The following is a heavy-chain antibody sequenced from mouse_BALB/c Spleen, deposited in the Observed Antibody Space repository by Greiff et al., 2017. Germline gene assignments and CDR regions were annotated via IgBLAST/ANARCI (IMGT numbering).Heavy chain of an antibody. CDR1: GFTFSSYT. CDR2: ISNGGGST. J-gene: IGHJ4*01. D-gene: IGHD3-1*01. V-gene: IGHV5-12-2*01. Sequence: EVKVVESGGGLVQPGGSLKLSCAASGFTFSSYTMSWVRQTPEKRLEWVAYISNGGGSTYYPDTVKGRFTISRDNAKNTLYLQMSSLKSEDTAMYYCARHGLRAMDYWGQGTSVTVSS. CDR3: ARHGLRAMDY.